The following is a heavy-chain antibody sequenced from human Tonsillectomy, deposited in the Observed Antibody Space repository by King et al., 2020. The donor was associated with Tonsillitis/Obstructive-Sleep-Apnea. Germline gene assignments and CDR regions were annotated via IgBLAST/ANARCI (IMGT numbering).Heavy chain of an antibody. Sequence: QLQESGPRLVMHSETLSLTCTVSGGPISSGYYYCGWIRQPPGKVLEWIASMYYGRTTYYKPSLKSRVTISVDTSKNHFSLILSSVTAADTAVYSCSSVWEGAQIPDFWGQDILVTVSS. CDR3: SSVWEGAQIPDF. CDR1: GGPISSGYYY. CDR2: MYYGRTT. D-gene: IGHD3-16*01. V-gene: IGHV4-39*02. J-gene: IGHJ1*01.